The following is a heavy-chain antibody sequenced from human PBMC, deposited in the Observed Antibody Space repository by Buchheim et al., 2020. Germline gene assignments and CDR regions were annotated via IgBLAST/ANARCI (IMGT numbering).Heavy chain of an antibody. CDR2: LSYDGNND. Sequence: QVQLVESGGGVVQPGRSLRLSCAASGFIFRHYAMYWVRQAPGKGLEWVAALSYDGNNDYYADSVKGRFTISRDNSKNTLYLQMNSLRAEDTAVYYCAKGAPPDYWGQGIL. V-gene: IGHV3-30-3*01. J-gene: IGHJ4*02. CDR3: AKGAPPDY. CDR1: GFIFRHYA.